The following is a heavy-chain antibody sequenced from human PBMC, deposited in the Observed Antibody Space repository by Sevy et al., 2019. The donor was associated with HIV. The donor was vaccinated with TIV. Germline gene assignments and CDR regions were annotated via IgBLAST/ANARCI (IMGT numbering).Heavy chain of an antibody. J-gene: IGHJ4*02. CDR2: IKKDGSEK. V-gene: IGHV3-7*03. D-gene: IGHD3-9*01. Sequence: GGSLRLSCAASGFTFSSYWMSWVRQAPGKGLEWVANIKKDGSEKYYVDSVKGRFTISRDNAKNSLYLQMNSLRAEDTAVYYCARAFDWLLDYFDYWGQGTLVTVSS. CDR3: ARAFDWLLDYFDY. CDR1: GFTFSSYW.